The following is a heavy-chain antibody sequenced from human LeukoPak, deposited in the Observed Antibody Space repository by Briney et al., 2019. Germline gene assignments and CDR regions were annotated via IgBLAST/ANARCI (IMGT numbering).Heavy chain of an antibody. V-gene: IGHV3-23*01. CDR1: GFTFSNYA. CDR3: TKTGDSGSFNDY. CDR2: ISDSGAGT. D-gene: IGHD6-19*01. Sequence: GGSLRLSCAASGFTFSNYAICWVRQAPGKGLEWVSAISDSGAGTYYADSVKGRFTISRDNSKNTVYVQMNSLRAEDTAVYYCTKTGDSGSFNDYWGQGTLVTVSS. J-gene: IGHJ4*02.